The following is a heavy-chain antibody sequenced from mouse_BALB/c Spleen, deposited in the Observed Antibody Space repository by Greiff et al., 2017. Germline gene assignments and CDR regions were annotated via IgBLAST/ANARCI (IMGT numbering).Heavy chain of an antibody. CDR3: TRWGYDYVFAY. J-gene: IGHJ3*01. CDR2: IYPSDSYT. V-gene: IGHV1-69*02. Sequence: QVHVKQPGAELVRPGASVKLSCKASGYTFTSYWINWVKQRPGQGLEWIGNIYPSDSYTNYNQKFKDKATLTVDKSSSTAYMQLSSPTSEDSAVYYCTRWGYDYVFAYWGQGTLVTVSA. CDR1: GYTFTSYW. D-gene: IGHD2-4*01.